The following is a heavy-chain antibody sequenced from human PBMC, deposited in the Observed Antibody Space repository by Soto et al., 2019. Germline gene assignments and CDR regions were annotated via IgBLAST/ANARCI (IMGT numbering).Heavy chain of an antibody. CDR1: GFTFSSYG. D-gene: IGHD2-15*01. Sequence: LRLSCAASGFTFSSYGMHWVRQAPGKGLEWVAVIWYDGSNKYYADSVKGRFTISRDNSKNTLYLQMNSLRAEDTAVYYCAREGRGVVVVAATNAFDIWGQGTMVTVS. CDR3: AREGRGVVVVAATNAFDI. CDR2: IWYDGSNK. V-gene: IGHV3-33*01. J-gene: IGHJ3*02.